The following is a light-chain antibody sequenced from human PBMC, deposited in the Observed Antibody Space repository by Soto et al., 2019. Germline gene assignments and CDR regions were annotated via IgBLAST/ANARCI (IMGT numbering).Light chain of an antibody. Sequence: QSVLTQPASVSGSPGQSITISCTGTTSDVGNSDFVSWYQQHPGEAPKVMIYEGSKRPSGVSSRFSGSQSGNTASLTISGLQAEDEADYYCCSYAGGSSLNYVVGAGTKLTVL. J-gene: IGLJ1*01. CDR1: TSDVGNSDF. CDR2: EGS. V-gene: IGLV2-23*01. CDR3: CSYAGGSSLNYV.